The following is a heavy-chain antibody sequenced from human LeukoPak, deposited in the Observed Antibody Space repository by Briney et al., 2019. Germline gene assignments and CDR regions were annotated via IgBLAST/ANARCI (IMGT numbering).Heavy chain of an antibody. J-gene: IGHJ3*02. CDR3: AREGRKYCSSTSCWTDAFDI. D-gene: IGHD2-2*01. CDR1: GFTFSSYS. Sequence: GGSLRLSCAASGFTFSSYSMNWVRQAPGKGLEWVSYISSSGSTIYYADSVKGRFTISRDNAKNSLYLQMNSLRAEDTAVYYCAREGRKYCSSTSCWTDAFDIWGQGTMVTVSS. CDR2: ISSSGSTI. V-gene: IGHV3-48*04.